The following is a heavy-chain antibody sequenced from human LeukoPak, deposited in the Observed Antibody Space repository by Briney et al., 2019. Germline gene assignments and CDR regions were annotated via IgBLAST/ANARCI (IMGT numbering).Heavy chain of an antibody. CDR3: ARMGEYIVVVVAATPFDY. CDR2: ISAYNGNT. J-gene: IGHJ4*02. V-gene: IGHV1-18*04. CDR1: GYTFTSYG. D-gene: IGHD2-15*01. Sequence: ASVKVSCKASGYTFTSYGISWVRQAPGQGLEWMGWISAYNGNTNYAQKLQGRVTMTTDTSTSTAYMEPRSLRSDDTAVYYCARMGEYIVVVVAATPFDYWGQGTLVTVSS.